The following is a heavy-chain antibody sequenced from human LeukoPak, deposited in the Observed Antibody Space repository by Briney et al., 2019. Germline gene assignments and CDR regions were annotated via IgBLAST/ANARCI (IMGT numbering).Heavy chain of an antibody. D-gene: IGHD3-3*01. Sequence: GGSLRLSCAASGFTFSSYGMHWVRQAPGKGLEWVAFIRYDGSNKYYADSVKGRFTISRDNSKNTLYLQMNSLRAEDTAVYYCAKGDRGGKFGVAALYYMDVWGEGTTVTVSS. J-gene: IGHJ6*03. CDR3: AKGDRGGKFGVAALYYMDV. V-gene: IGHV3-30*02. CDR2: IRYDGSNK. CDR1: GFTFSSYG.